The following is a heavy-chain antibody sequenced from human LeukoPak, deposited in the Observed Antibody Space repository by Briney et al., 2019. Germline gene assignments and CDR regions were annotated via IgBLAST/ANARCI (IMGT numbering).Heavy chain of an antibody. CDR2: IYGGGST. V-gene: IGHV3-53*01. CDR3: ASWPAGWYGEDS. Sequence: GGSLRLSCTASGFTFDDFSIHWVRQTPGKGLEWVSVIYGGGSTYYADSVKGRFTISRDTPKNTLYLQMNSLRVEDTAVYYCASWPAGWYGEDSWGQGTLVTVSS. CDR1: GFTFDDFS. J-gene: IGHJ4*02. D-gene: IGHD6-19*01.